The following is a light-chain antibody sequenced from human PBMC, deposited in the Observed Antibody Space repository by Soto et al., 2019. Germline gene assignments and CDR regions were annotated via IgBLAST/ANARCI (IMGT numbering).Light chain of an antibody. V-gene: IGKV1-27*01. Sequence: DIQMTQSPSSLSASVGDIVTITCRASQGIRHYLAWYQQKPGKVPKLLIYEASNLQSGVPSRFRGGGSGTEFTLTISSLQPEDFATYYCQQLHSYPRTFGLGTKVDI. J-gene: IGKJ1*01. CDR1: QGIRHY. CDR2: EAS. CDR3: QQLHSYPRT.